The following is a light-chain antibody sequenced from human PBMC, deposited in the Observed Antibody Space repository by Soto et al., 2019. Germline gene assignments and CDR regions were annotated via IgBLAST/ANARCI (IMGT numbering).Light chain of an antibody. CDR2: DAS. V-gene: IGKV3-11*01. Sequence: EIVLTQSPATLSLSPGERATLSCRASQSVSSYLAWYQQKPGQAPRLLIYDASTRATGIPARFSGSGSGTDFTLTISSLEPEDFAVYYCQQYSNWPITFGQGTQLEIK. CDR1: QSVSSY. J-gene: IGKJ5*01. CDR3: QQYSNWPIT.